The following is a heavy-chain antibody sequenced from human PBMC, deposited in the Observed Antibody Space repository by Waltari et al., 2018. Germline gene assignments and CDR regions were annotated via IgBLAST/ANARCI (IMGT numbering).Heavy chain of an antibody. Sequence: EVQLVESGGGLVHPGGSLRLSCEASGFTFSTFWVHWVRQVPGKGRVWVSRIKRDGSATSYADSVKGRFTISRDNTKNTVYLQMNSLRVEDTAVYHCASDVHSGRYGWFDPWGQGTLVTVSS. CDR3: ASDVHSGRYGWFDP. V-gene: IGHV3-74*01. D-gene: IGHD1-26*01. CDR2: IKRDGSAT. CDR1: GFTFSTFW. J-gene: IGHJ5*02.